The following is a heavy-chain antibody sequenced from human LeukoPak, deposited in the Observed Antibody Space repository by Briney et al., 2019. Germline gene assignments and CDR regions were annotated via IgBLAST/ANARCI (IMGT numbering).Heavy chain of an antibody. D-gene: IGHD6-25*01. CDR1: GFSFNNYR. CDR3: VRGPHIAATSY. J-gene: IGHJ4*02. Sequence: GGSLRLSCVASGFSFNNYRMTWVRQAPGKGLEWVANIKQDGSEKQYVDSVKGRFAISRDNAKKSLYLQINTLRAEDTAVYYCVRGPHIAATSYWGQGALVTVSS. V-gene: IGHV3-7*03. CDR2: IKQDGSEK.